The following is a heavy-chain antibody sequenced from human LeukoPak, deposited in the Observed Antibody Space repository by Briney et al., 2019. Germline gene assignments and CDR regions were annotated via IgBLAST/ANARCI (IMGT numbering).Heavy chain of an antibody. CDR2: ISYDGSNK. CDR3: ARGGKWCSSMSCYTHYYYYYMDV. D-gene: IGHD2-2*01. Sequence: PGGSLRLSCAASGFTFSSYAMHWVRQAPGKGLEWVAVISYDGSNKYYADSVKGRFTISRDNSKNTLYLQMNSLRAEDTAVYYCARGGKWCSSMSCYTHYYYYYMDVWGKGTTVTVSS. J-gene: IGHJ6*03. CDR1: GFTFSSYA. V-gene: IGHV3-30*04.